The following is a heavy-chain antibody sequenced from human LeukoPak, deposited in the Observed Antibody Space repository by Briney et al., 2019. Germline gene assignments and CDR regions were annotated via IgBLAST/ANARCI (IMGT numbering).Heavy chain of an antibody. D-gene: IGHD3-22*01. CDR3: AKNSNYNYDSSGVDY. J-gene: IGHJ4*02. V-gene: IGHV3-23*01. CDR2: ISGSSGST. CDR1: GFTFSSYA. Sequence: GGSLRLSCAASGFTFSSYAMSWVRQAPGKGLKWGSGISGSSGSTYYADSVKGRFTISRDNSKNTLYLQMSSLRAEDTAVYYCAKNSNYNYDSSGVDYWGQGPLVTASS.